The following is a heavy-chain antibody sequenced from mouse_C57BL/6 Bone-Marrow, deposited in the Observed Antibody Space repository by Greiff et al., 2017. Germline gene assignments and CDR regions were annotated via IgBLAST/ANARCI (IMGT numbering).Heavy chain of an antibody. CDR2: INPNNGGT. J-gene: IGHJ4*01. CDR1: GYTFTDYY. Sequence: VQLQQSGPELVKPGASVKISCKASGYTFTDYYMNWVKQSHGKSLEWIGDINPNNGGTSYNQKFKGKATLTVDKSSSTAYMELRSLTSDDSAVYYCAREGHSIYYDAMDYWGQGTSVTVSS. V-gene: IGHV1-26*01. CDR3: AREGHSIYYDAMDY.